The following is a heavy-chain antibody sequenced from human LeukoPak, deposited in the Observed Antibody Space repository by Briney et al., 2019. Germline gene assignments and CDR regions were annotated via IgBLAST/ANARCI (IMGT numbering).Heavy chain of an antibody. D-gene: IGHD3-9*01. Sequence: GGALRLSCAASGFTFSSYWMHWVRQAPGKGLVWVSRINSDGSSTSYADSVKGRFTISRDNAKNTLYLQMNSLRAEDTAVYYCARKGLTHRGDAFDIWGQGTMVTVSS. J-gene: IGHJ3*02. CDR2: INSDGSST. CDR1: GFTFSSYW. CDR3: ARKGLTHRGDAFDI. V-gene: IGHV3-74*01.